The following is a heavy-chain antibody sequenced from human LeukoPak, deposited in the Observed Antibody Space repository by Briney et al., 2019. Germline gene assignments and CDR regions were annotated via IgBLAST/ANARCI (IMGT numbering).Heavy chain of an antibody. CDR2: ISAYNGNT. Sequence: GASVKVSCKASGYTFTSYGISWVRQAPGQGLEWMGWISAYNGNTNYAQKLQGRVTMTTDTSTSTAYMELRSLRSDDTAVYYCAREPSRYYGSGSFPFGYWGQGTLVTVSS. V-gene: IGHV1-18*01. D-gene: IGHD3-10*01. CDR3: AREPSRYYGSGSFPFGY. CDR1: GYTFTSYG. J-gene: IGHJ4*02.